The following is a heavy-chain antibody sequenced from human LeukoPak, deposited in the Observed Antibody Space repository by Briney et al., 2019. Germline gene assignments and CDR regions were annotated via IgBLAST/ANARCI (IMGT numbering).Heavy chain of an antibody. D-gene: IGHD6-13*01. V-gene: IGHV3-15*01. CDR2: IKSKTDGGAT. J-gene: IGHJ4*02. CDR3: ITALYSSSWCDY. CDR1: GFTFSNAW. Sequence: GGSLRLSCAAPGFTFSNAWMSWVRQAPGKGLEWVGRIKSKTDGGATEYAAPVKGRFTISRDDSKTTLYLQMNSLKTEDTAVYYCITALYSSSWCDYWGQGTLVIVSS.